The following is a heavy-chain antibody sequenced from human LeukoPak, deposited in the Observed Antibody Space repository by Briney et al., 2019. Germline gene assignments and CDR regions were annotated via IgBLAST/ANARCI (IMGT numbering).Heavy chain of an antibody. CDR2: INPNSGGT. CDR3: ARDLRYYDCVWGSYRLNY. D-gene: IGHD3-16*02. Sequence: ASVKVSCKASGYTFTGYYMHWVRQAPGQGLEWMGRINPNSGGTNYAQKFQGRVTMTRDTSISTAYMELSRLRSDDTAVYYCARDLRYYDCVWGSYRLNYWGQGTLVTVSS. J-gene: IGHJ4*02. CDR1: GYTFTGYY. V-gene: IGHV1-2*06.